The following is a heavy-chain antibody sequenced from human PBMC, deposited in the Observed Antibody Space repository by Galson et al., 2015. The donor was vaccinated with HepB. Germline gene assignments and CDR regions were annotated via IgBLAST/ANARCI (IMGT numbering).Heavy chain of an antibody. CDR3: ARGLARRSQPGY. V-gene: IGHV3-66*01. J-gene: IGHJ4*02. CDR1: GFTVSSNY. Sequence: SLRLSCAVSGFTVSSNYMSWVRQAPGKGLEWVSVIYSGGSTYYADSVKGRFTISRDNSKNTLYLQMNSLRAEDTAVYYCARGLARRSQPGYWGQGTLVTVSS. D-gene: IGHD5-24*01. CDR2: IYSGGST.